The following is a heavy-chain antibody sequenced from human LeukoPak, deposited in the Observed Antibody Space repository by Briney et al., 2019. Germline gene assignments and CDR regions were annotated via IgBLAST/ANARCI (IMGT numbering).Heavy chain of an antibody. J-gene: IGHJ6*02. Sequence: PSETLSLTCTVSGGSISSYYWSWIRQPPGKGLEWIGEINHSGSTNYNPSLKSRVTISVDTSKNQFSLKLSSVTAADTAVYYCARICSSSWYYYYYGMDVWGQGTTVTVSS. CDR3: ARICSSSWYYYYYGMDV. D-gene: IGHD6-13*01. CDR1: GGSISSYY. V-gene: IGHV4-34*01. CDR2: INHSGST.